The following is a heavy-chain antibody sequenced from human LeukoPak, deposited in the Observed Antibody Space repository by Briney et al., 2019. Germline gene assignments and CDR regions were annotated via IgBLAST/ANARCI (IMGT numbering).Heavy chain of an antibody. V-gene: IGHV4-59*01. CDR3: ARDHRLYYYYGMDV. CDR1: GGSISSYY. CDR2: IYYSGST. Sequence: PSETLSLTCTVSGGSISSYYWSWIRQPPGEGLEWIGYIYYSGSTNYNPSLKSRVTISVDTSKNQFSLKLSSVTAADTAVYYCARDHRLYYYYGMDVWGQGTTVTVS. J-gene: IGHJ6*02.